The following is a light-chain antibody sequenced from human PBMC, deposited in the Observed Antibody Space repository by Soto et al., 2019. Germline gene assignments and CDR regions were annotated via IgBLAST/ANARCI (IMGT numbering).Light chain of an antibody. CDR3: QQYYSTPPIT. V-gene: IGKV4-1*01. Sequence: DIVMTQSPDSLAVSLGERATINCKSSQSVLYSSNNKNYLAWYQQKPGQPPKLLIYWASTRESGVPDRFSGSGSGTDFILTISSLQAEDVAVYYCQQYYSTPPITFGQGTRLEIK. CDR2: WAS. J-gene: IGKJ5*01. CDR1: QSVLYSSNNKNY.